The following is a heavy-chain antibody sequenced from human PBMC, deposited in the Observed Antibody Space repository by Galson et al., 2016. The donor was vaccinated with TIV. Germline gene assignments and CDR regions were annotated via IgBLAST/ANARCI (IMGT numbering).Heavy chain of an antibody. CDR2: IYYTGST. Sequence: SETLSLTCTVSGDSISSNNYYWGWIRQPPGKGLEWIGSIYYTGSTFYNPSLKSRITISVDTSKNQFSLSLSSVTAADTAIYHCAWSGWEPSYFQHWGQGTLGIVSS. V-gene: IGHV4-39*07. CDR3: AWSGWEPSYFQH. J-gene: IGHJ1*01. CDR1: GDSISSNNYY. D-gene: IGHD1-26*01.